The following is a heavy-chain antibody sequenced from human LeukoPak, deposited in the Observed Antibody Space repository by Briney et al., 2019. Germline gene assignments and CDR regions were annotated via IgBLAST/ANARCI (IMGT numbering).Heavy chain of an antibody. CDR1: GGSISSGGYS. J-gene: IGHJ3*02. Sequence: SQTLSLTCAVSGGSISSGGYSWRWIRQPPGKGLEWIGYIYYSGSTYYNPSLKSRVTISVDTSKNQFSLKLSSVTAADTAVYYCARAVDYYGSGSYPDAFDIWGQGTMVTVSS. CDR3: ARAVDYYGSGSYPDAFDI. D-gene: IGHD3-10*01. V-gene: IGHV4-30-4*07. CDR2: IYYSGST.